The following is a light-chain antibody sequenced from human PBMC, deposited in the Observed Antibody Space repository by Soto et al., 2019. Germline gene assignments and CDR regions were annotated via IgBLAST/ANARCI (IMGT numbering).Light chain of an antibody. J-gene: IGLJ1*01. CDR3: ATWDDSLFGHV. CDR1: SSDVGSNT. Sequence: QSVLTQPPSASATPGQRVTISCSGRSSDVGSNTVNWYQQFPGAAPKLLIYSNDQRPSGVPDRFSASKSGTSASLAISRLQSEDEADYYCATWDDSLFGHVFGTGTKVTVL. V-gene: IGLV1-44*01. CDR2: SND.